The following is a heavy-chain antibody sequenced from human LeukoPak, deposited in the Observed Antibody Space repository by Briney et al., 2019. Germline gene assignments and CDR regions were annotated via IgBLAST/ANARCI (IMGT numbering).Heavy chain of an antibody. CDR3: AAPRNSSSFDY. V-gene: IGHV1-2*06. D-gene: IGHD6-6*01. Sequence: ASVKVSCKASGYTFTGYYMHWVRQAPGQGLEWMGRISPNSGGTNYAQKFQGRVTMTRDTSISTAYMELSRLRSDDTAVYYCAAPRNSSSFDYWGQGTLVTVSS. J-gene: IGHJ4*02. CDR2: ISPNSGGT. CDR1: GYTFTGYY.